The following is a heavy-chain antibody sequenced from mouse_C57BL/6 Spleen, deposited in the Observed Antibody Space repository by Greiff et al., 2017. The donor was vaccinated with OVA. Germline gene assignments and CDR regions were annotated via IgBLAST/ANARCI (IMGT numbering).Heavy chain of an antibody. V-gene: IGHV1-15*01. CDR1: GYTFTDYE. Sequence: SGAELVRPGASVTLSCKASGYTFTDYEMHWVKQTPVHGLEWIGAIDPETGGTAYNQKFKGKAILTADKSSSTAYMELRSLTSEDSAVYYCTRSGYYGSSYLYFDVWGTGTTVTVSS. J-gene: IGHJ1*03. CDR3: TRSGYYGSSYLYFDV. D-gene: IGHD1-1*01. CDR2: IDPETGGT.